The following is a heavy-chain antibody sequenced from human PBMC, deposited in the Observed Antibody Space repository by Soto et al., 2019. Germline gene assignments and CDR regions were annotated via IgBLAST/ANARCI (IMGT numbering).Heavy chain of an antibody. CDR3: ARLVACSGGSCKFDP. D-gene: IGHD2-15*01. V-gene: IGHV4-39*01. Sequence: SETLSLTCTVSGGSISRTSYFWAWVRQSPAMGLEWIGSINYRGTTFYIASLNSRATISIDTSKNQFSLRLKSVTAADTAVYYCARLVACSGGSCKFDPWGQGTLVTVSS. CDR1: GGSISRTSYF. CDR2: INYRGTT. J-gene: IGHJ5*02.